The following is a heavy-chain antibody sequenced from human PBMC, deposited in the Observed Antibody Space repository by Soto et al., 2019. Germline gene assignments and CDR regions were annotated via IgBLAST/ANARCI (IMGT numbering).Heavy chain of an antibody. CDR2: ISGSGGST. CDR3: AKGYCSGGSCYLLYYFDY. V-gene: IGHV3-23*01. CDR1: GFTFSSYA. D-gene: IGHD2-15*01. Sequence: EVQLLESGGGLVQPGGSLRLSCAASGFTFSSYAMSWVRQAPGKGLEWVSAISGSGGSTYYADSVKGRFTISRENSKNTLYLQMNSLRAEDTAVYYCAKGYCSGGSCYLLYYFDYWGQGTLVTVSS. J-gene: IGHJ4*02.